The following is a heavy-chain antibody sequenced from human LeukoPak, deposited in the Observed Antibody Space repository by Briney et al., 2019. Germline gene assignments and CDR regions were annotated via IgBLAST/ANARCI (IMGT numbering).Heavy chain of an antibody. CDR3: ARTYYYGMDV. CDR1: GFTFSSYA. J-gene: IGHJ6*02. Sequence: GGSLRLSCAASGFTFSSYAMSWVRQAPGKGLEWVSVIYSGGSTYYADSVKGRFTISRDNSKNTLYLQMNSLRAEDTAVYYCARTYYYGMDVWGQGTTVTVSS. CDR2: IYSGGST. V-gene: IGHV3-66*01.